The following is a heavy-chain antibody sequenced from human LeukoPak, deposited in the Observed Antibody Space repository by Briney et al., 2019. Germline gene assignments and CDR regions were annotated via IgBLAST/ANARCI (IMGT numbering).Heavy chain of an antibody. CDR3: ARSREWSPAH. J-gene: IGHJ4*02. V-gene: IGHV1-2*02. CDR2: INPNSGGT. Sequence: ASVKVSCKASGYTFTGYYMHWMRQAPGQGLEWMGWINPNSGGTNYAQKFQGRVTMTRDTSISTAYMELSRLRSDDTAVYYCARSREWSPAHWGQGTLVTVSS. D-gene: IGHD3-3*01. CDR1: GYTFTGYY.